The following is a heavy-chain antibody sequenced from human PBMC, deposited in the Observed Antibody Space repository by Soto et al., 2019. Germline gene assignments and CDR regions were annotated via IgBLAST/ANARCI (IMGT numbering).Heavy chain of an antibody. CDR1: GFTFTRYS. CDR2: ISSTTHYI. J-gene: IGHJ4*02. V-gene: IGHV3-21*06. Sequence: GGSLRLSCAASGFTFTRYSMNWVRQAPGKGLEWVSSISSTTHYIYYADSMRGRFTISRDNAKNAGYLEMNSLRAEDTAVYYCARESEDLTSNFDYWGQGTLVTVSS. CDR3: ARESEDLTSNFDY.